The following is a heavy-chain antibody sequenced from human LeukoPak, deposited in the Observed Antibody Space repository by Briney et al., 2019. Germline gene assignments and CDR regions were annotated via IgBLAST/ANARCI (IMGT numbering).Heavy chain of an antibody. D-gene: IGHD6-6*01. Sequence: SETLSLTCAVYGGSFSGYYWSWIRQPPGKGLEWIGEINHSGSTNYNPSLKSRVTISVDTSKNQFSLKLSSVTAADTAVYYCARSRSGGGDYWGQGTLVTVSS. CDR2: INHSGST. V-gene: IGHV4-34*01. J-gene: IGHJ4*02. CDR3: ARSRSGGGDY. CDR1: GGSFSGYY.